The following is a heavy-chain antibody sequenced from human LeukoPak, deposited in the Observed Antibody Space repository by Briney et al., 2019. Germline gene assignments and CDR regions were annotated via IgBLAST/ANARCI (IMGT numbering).Heavy chain of an antibody. CDR1: GFTFSSYA. CDR3: AKDGRYCSSTSCSRSATVTFDY. Sequence: GGSLRLSCAASGFTFSSYAMSWVRQAPGKGLEWVSAISGSGGSTYYADSVKGRFTISRDNSKNTLYLQMNSLRAEDTAVYYCAKDGRYCSSTSCSRSATVTFDYWGQGTLVSVPS. V-gene: IGHV3-23*01. D-gene: IGHD2-2*01. J-gene: IGHJ4*02. CDR2: ISGSGGST.